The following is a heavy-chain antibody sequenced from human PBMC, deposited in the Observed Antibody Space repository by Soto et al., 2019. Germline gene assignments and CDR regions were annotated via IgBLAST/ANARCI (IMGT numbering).Heavy chain of an antibody. D-gene: IGHD3-10*01. CDR3: ARASASSMLRGVIIN. CDR2: MYHSGTT. V-gene: IGHV4-4*02. J-gene: IGHJ4*02. Sequence: QVQLQESGPGLVRPSGTLSLTCTFSGGPIASDNWWTWVRQPPGRGLERIGEMYHSGTTNYSPSLKSRVTILIDECKNAFSLKLTSVTAADTARYYCARASASSMLRGVIINWGQGTLVTVSS. CDR1: GGPIASDNW.